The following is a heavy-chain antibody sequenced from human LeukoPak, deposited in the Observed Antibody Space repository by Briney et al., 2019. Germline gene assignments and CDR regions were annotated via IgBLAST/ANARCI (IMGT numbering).Heavy chain of an antibody. D-gene: IGHD1-26*01. J-gene: IGHJ4*02. V-gene: IGHV3-9*01. CDR2: ISWNSGSI. CDR1: GFTFDDYA. Sequence: GRSLRLSCAASGFTFDDYAMHWVRQAPGKGLEWVSGISWNSGSIDYADSVKGRFTIFRDNAKNSLYLQMNTLRPEDTAFYYCAKGTGRYWTFLDYWGQGTLVTVSS. CDR3: AKGTGRYWTFLDY.